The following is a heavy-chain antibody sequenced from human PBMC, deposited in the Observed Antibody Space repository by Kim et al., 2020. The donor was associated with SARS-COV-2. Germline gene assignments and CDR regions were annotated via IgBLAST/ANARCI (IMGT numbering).Heavy chain of an antibody. J-gene: IGHJ4*02. CDR3: ARDRY. CDR2: ISSISSYI. Sequence: ISSISSYIYYADSVKGRFTISRDNAKNSLYLQMNSLRAEDTAVYYCARDRYWGQGTLVTVSS. V-gene: IGHV3-21*01.